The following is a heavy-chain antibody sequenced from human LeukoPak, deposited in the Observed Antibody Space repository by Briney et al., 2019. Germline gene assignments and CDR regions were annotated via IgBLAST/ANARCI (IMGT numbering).Heavy chain of an antibody. J-gene: IGHJ4*02. CDR2: ISYDGSNK. V-gene: IGHV3-30*03. Sequence: PGRSLRLSCAASGFTFSNYGVHWVRQAPGKGLEWVAVISYDGSNKYFADSVKGRFTISRDNSKNTLYLQMNSLRPEDTAVYYCARGSIVGARGLGDYWGQGTLVTVSS. CDR3: ARGSIVGARGLGDY. D-gene: IGHD1-26*01. CDR1: GFTFSNYG.